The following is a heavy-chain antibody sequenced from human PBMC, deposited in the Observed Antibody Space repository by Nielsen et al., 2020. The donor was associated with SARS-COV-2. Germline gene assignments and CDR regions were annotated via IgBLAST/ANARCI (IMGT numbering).Heavy chain of an antibody. V-gene: IGHV1-46*01. J-gene: IGHJ4*03. CDR3: ARDSSGTYRRVDY. CDR1: GYTFTNNY. Sequence: ASVKVSCKASGYTFTNNYMHWVRQAPGQGLEWMGLINPTNGGTTYAQKFLGTVTMTRDPSTSTVYMELSSLRSDDTAVYYCARDSSGTYRRVDYWGQGTTVTVSS. CDR2: INPTNGGT. D-gene: IGHD3-22*01.